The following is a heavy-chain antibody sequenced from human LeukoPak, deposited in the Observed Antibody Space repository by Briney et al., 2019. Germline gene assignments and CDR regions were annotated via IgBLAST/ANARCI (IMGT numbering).Heavy chain of an antibody. J-gene: IGHJ5*02. Sequence: PSETLSLTCTVSGVSISTYSWSWIRQSPGKALEWIGYIYYSGTTNYNPSLKSRLTISVDTSKNQFSLKLSSVTAADTAVYYCAVDSSGWSGWFDPWGQGTLVTVSS. D-gene: IGHD6-19*01. CDR1: GVSISTYS. CDR3: AVDSSGWSGWFDP. CDR2: IYYSGTT. V-gene: IGHV4-59*01.